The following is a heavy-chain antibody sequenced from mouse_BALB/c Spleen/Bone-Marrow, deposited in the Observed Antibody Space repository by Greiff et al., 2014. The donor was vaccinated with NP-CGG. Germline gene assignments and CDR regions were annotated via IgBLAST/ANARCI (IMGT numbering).Heavy chain of an antibody. Sequence: DVQLVESGGGLVQPGGSRKLSCAASGFTFSSFGMHWVRQAPEKGLEWVAYISSGSSTIHYADTVKGRFTISRDNPKNTLFLQMTSLRSEDTAMYYCARKHYYSGFAHWGQGTLVTVSA. CDR1: GFTFSSFG. J-gene: IGHJ3*01. CDR2: ISSGSSTI. V-gene: IGHV5-17*02. D-gene: IGHD1-1*01. CDR3: ARKHYYSGFAH.